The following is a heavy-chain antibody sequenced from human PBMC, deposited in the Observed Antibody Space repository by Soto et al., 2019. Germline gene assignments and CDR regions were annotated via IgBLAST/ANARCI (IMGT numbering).Heavy chain of an antibody. CDR2: IKSKTDAGTT. J-gene: IGHJ4*02. Sequence: EVQLMESGGGLVKPGGSLRLSCAASGFGFSNAWMNWVRQAPGKGLEWVGRIKSKTDAGTTDYAAPVKGRFTISRDDSKNTLYLQMNSLKTEDTAVYYCTTDVWSYYGRDYWGQGTLVTVSS. V-gene: IGHV3-15*07. D-gene: IGHD3-10*01. CDR3: TTDVWSYYGRDY. CDR1: GFGFSNAW.